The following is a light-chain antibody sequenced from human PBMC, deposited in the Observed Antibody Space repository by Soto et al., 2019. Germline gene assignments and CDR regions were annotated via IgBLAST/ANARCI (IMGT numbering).Light chain of an antibody. J-gene: IGKJ2*01. CDR3: QQYKSYSPYT. CDR2: GAS. CDR1: QSVRSSY. V-gene: IGKV3-20*01. Sequence: EIVLTQSPGTLSLSPGERATLSCRASQSVRSSYLAWYQQKPGQAPRLLIYGASIRATGIPDRFGGSGSGTDFTLTISSLQPDDFATYYCQQYKSYSPYTFGQGTKLEIK.